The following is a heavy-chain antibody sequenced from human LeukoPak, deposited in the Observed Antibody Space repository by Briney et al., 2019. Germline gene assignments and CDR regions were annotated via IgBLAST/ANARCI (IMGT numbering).Heavy chain of an antibody. Sequence: ASVKVSCKASGYTFTGYYMHWVRQAPGQGLEWMGWINPNSGGTNYAQKFQGWVTMTRDTSISTAYMELSRLRSDDTAVYYCARVMRSGYCSGGSCYESGMDVWGQGTTVTVSS. V-gene: IGHV1-2*04. D-gene: IGHD2-15*01. CDR2: INPNSGGT. CDR3: ARVMRSGYCSGGSCYESGMDV. CDR1: GYTFTGYY. J-gene: IGHJ6*02.